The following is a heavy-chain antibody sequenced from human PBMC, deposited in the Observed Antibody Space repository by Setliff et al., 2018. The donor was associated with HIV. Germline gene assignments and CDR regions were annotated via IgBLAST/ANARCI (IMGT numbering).Heavy chain of an antibody. Sequence: GSLRLSCAASGFTFTDYTMNWVRQAPGKGLEWVSSITSGSTYVNYADSVKGRFSISRDNSNNTVYLQMNSLRAEDTAVYYCARTRGYSYGYSDYWGQGTLVTVSS. CDR1: GFTFTDYT. V-gene: IGHV3-21*01. CDR3: ARTRGYSYGYSDY. J-gene: IGHJ4*02. CDR2: ITSGSTYV. D-gene: IGHD5-18*01.